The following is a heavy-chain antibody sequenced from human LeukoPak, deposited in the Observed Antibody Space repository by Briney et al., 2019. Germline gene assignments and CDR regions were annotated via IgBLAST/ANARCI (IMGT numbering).Heavy chain of an antibody. J-gene: IGHJ6*03. CDR1: GGSISSYY. CDR3: ARDNRHCSSTSCRPAYYYYYMDV. Sequence: PSETLSLTCTVSGGSISSYYWSWIRQPAGKGLEWIGRIYTSGSTNYNPSLKSRVTMSVDTSKNQFSLKLSSVTAADTAVYYCARDNRHCSSTSCRPAYYYYYMDVWGKGTTVTISS. V-gene: IGHV4-4*07. CDR2: IYTSGST. D-gene: IGHD2-2*01.